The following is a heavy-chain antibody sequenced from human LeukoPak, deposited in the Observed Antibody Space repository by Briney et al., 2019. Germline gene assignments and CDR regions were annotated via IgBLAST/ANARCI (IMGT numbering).Heavy chain of an antibody. CDR3: ARDGRDGYNFAFDI. Sequence: PSQTLSLTCTVSGGSISRGDYYWSWIRQPPGKGLEWIGYIYYSGSTYYNPSLKSRVTISVDTSKNQFSLKLSSVTAADTAVYYCARDGRDGYNFAFDIWGQGTMVTVSS. V-gene: IGHV4-30-4*08. J-gene: IGHJ3*02. CDR1: GGSISRGDYY. D-gene: IGHD5-24*01. CDR2: IYYSGST.